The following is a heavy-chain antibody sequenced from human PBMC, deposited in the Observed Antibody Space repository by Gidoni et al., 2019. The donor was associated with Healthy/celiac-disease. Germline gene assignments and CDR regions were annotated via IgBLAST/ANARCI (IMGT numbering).Heavy chain of an antibody. Sequence: EVQLVESGGGLVKPGGSLRLSCAASGFTFSSYSMNWVRQAPGNGMEWVSAISSSSSYIYYADSVKGRFTSSRDNAKNSLYLQMYSLRAEDTAVYYCASTTPVTTCIPSNLWGQGTLVTVSS. J-gene: IGHJ4*02. V-gene: IGHV3-21*01. CDR3: ASTTPVTTCIPSNL. CDR1: GFTFSSYS. D-gene: IGHD4-17*01. CDR2: ISSSSSYI.